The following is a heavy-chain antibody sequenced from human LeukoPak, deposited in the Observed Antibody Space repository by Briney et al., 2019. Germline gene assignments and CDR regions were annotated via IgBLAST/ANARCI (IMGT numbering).Heavy chain of an antibody. CDR3: ASLTVTSGY. CDR2: ISYDGSNK. Sequence: GGSLRLSCAASGFTFSSYGMHWVRQAPGKGLEWVAVISYDGSNKCYADSVKGRFTISRDNSKNTLYLQMNSLRAEDTAVYYCASLTVTSGYWGQGTLVTVSS. J-gene: IGHJ4*02. CDR1: GFTFSSYG. D-gene: IGHD4-17*01. V-gene: IGHV3-30*03.